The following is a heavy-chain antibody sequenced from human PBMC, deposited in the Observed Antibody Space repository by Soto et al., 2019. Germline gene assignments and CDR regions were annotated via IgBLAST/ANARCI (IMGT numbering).Heavy chain of an antibody. J-gene: IGHJ6*02. Sequence: GGSLRLSCKGSGFIFSNYAMTWVRQAPGRGLERVAKIAGGGGSTFYADSVKGRFTISRDNSKNTLYLQMNSLRAEDTALFYCAKCTKSGFDSPSYGADVWGQGITVTVSS. CDR3: AKCTKSGFDSPSYGADV. D-gene: IGHD2-8*01. V-gene: IGHV3-23*01. CDR2: IAGGGGST. CDR1: GFIFSNYA.